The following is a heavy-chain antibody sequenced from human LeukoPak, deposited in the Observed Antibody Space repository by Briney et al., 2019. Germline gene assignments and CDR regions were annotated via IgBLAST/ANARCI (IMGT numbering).Heavy chain of an antibody. J-gene: IGHJ3*02. CDR2: ISHSGGT. CDR1: GGSINVSNW. Sequence: SETLSLTCAMSGGSINVSNWCSWVRQPPGKGLEWIGEISHSGGTNYNPSLKSRVTISVDKSRNQFSLILKSVTAADTAVYYCARSPPFKTAFDIWGQGTMVTVSP. V-gene: IGHV4-4*02. CDR3: ARSPPFKTAFDI.